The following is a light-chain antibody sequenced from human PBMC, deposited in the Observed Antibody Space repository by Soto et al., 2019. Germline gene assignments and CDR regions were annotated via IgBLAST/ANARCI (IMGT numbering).Light chain of an antibody. V-gene: IGKV3D-20*02. CDR2: GTS. CDR3: QQRSNWPLT. CDR1: QSVPRSY. Sequence: EIVLTQSPGTLSLSPGERATLSCRASQSVPRSYLAWYQQKPGQAPRLLIYGTSSRATGIPDRFSGSGSGTDFTLTISSLEPEDFAVYYCQQRSNWPLTFGGGTKVDIK. J-gene: IGKJ4*01.